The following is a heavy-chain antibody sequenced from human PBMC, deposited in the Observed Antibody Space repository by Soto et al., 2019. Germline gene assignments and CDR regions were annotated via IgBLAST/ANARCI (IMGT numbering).Heavy chain of an antibody. CDR2: ISYDGSDK. J-gene: IGHJ4*02. V-gene: IGHV3-30-3*01. CDR3: ARDYYKYYDSSGYYRSPAY. CDR1: GVTFSSYA. D-gene: IGHD3-22*01. Sequence: HPGGSLRLSCAASGVTFSSYAMHWVRQAPGKGLEWVALISYDGSDKDYADSVKGRFTISRDNSRNTLFLQMNSLRAEDTAVYYCARDYYKYYDSSGYYRSPAYWGQGTLVTVSS.